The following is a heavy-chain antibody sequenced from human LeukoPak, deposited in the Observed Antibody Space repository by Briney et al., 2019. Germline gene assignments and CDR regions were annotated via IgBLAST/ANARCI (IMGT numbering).Heavy chain of an antibody. Sequence: SQTLSLTCTVSGVSVTHHLYFWSWIRQYPGKGLEWIGYLYGSGSTYLNPSLESRVSMSLDTSQNQFSLSLRSVTAADTALHYCARLHGDYASGTPPFDYWGQGALVTVSS. V-gene: IGHV4-31*03. CDR2: LYGSGST. CDR1: GVSVTHHLYF. CDR3: ARLHGDYASGTPPFDY. D-gene: IGHD3-10*01. J-gene: IGHJ4*02.